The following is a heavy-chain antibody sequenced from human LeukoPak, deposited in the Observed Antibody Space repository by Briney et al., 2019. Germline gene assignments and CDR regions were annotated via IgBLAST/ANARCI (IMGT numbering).Heavy chain of an antibody. J-gene: IGHJ4*02. CDR3: ARLDFRSGYPQY. CDR2: IKQDGGEK. Sequence: GGSLRLSCAASGFTFSDYWMSWVRQAPGKGLEWVANIKQDGGEKKYVDSVRDRFTISRDNAKNSLSLQMNSLRGEDTAVYYCARLDFRSGYPQYWGQGTLVTVSS. D-gene: IGHD3-3*01. V-gene: IGHV3-7*01. CDR1: GFTFSDYW.